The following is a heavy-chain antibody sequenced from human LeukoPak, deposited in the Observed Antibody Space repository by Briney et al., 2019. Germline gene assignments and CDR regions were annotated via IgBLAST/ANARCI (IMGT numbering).Heavy chain of an antibody. D-gene: IGHD2-2*01. CDR2: IYPGDSDT. V-gene: IGHV5-51*01. Sequence: GESLKISCKGSGYRFTSYWIGWVRQMPGKGLEWMGIIYPGDSDTRYSPSFQGQVTISADKSINTAYLQWSSLKASDTAMYYCARHILTPAAAIDYWGQGTLVTVSS. CDR1: GYRFTSYW. J-gene: IGHJ4*02. CDR3: ARHILTPAAAIDY.